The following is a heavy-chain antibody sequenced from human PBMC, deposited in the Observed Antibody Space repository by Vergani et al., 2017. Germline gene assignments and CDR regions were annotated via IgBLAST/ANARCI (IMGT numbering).Heavy chain of an antibody. J-gene: IGHJ3*02. CDR2: INPSGGST. D-gene: IGHD3-22*01. CDR1: GYTFTSYY. Sequence: QVQLVQSGAEVKKPGASVKVSCKASGYTFTSYYMHWVRQAPGQGLEWMGIINPSGGSTSYAQKFQGRVTMTRDTSTSTVYMELSSLRSEDTAVYYCATKGGYYYDSSGRNAFDIWGQGTMVTVSS. CDR3: ATKGGYYYDSSGRNAFDI. V-gene: IGHV1-46*01.